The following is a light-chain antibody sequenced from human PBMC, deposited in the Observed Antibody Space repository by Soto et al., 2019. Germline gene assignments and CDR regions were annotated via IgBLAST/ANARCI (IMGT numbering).Light chain of an antibody. J-gene: IGKJ3*01. CDR3: QQYGSSPPFT. CDR1: QGVSRPS. CDR2: GAS. V-gene: IGKV3-20*01. Sequence: EMWWTHFPATLSLSPGERATLPCGASQGVSRPSLAWYQQKPGQAPRLLIYGASNRATGIPDRFSGGGSGTDFTLTISRLEPEDFAVYYCQQYGSSPPFTFGPGTKVDIK.